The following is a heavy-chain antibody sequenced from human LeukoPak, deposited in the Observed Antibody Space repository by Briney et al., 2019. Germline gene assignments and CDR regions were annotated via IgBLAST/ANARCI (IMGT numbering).Heavy chain of an antibody. V-gene: IGHV4-34*01. J-gene: IGHJ4*02. CDR1: GGSFSGYY. Sequence: PSETLSLTCAVYGGSFSGYYWSWIRQPPGKGLEWIGEINHSGSTNYNPSLKSRVTISVDTSKNQFSLKLSSVTAADTAVYHCARQRNTMVRGQLDYWGQGILVTVSS. CDR3: ARQRNTMVRGQLDY. CDR2: INHSGST. D-gene: IGHD3-10*01.